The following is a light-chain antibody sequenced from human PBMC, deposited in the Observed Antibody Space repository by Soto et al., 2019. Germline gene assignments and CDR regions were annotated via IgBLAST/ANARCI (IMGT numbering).Light chain of an antibody. V-gene: IGLV1-51*01. Sequence: QSVLTQPPSVSAAPGQKFTISCSGSSSNIGDNYVSWYQQVPGTAPKLLIYDNNNRPSGIPDRFSGSKSGTSAALGITGLQTGDEADYYCATWDSSLNAGVFGPGTKLTVL. CDR1: SSNIGDNY. J-gene: IGLJ1*01. CDR2: DNN. CDR3: ATWDSSLNAGV.